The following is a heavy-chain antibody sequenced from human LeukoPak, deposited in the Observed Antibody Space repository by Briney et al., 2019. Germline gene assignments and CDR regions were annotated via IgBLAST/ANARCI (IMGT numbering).Heavy chain of an antibody. CDR3: ARDLGGPAGATLLDT. V-gene: IGHV1-18*01. Sequence: ASVNVSCKTSGYTFTKYGISWVRQAPGQGLEWLGWISPYNRNTKSTQKVQGRITMTTDTSTNTAYMLLGSLRSDDTAAYYCARDLGGPAGATLLDTWGQGTLVTVSS. CDR1: GYTFTKYG. CDR2: ISPYNRNT. D-gene: IGHD1-26*01. J-gene: IGHJ5*02.